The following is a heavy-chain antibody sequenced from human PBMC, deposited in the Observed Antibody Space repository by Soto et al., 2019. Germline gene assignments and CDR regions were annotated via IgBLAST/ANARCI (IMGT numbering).Heavy chain of an antibody. CDR1: GFTFTSYA. Sequence: EVQLLESGGGLVQPGGSLRLSCAAYGFTFTSYAMNWVRQAPGKGLEWVSVISGSGGSTYYADSVKGRFTISRDNSKNTLYLQVKILRAEDTAVYYCAKRTTGWYFDLWGRGTLVTVSS. V-gene: IGHV3-23*01. CDR2: ISGSGGST. CDR3: AKRTTGWYFDL. J-gene: IGHJ2*01.